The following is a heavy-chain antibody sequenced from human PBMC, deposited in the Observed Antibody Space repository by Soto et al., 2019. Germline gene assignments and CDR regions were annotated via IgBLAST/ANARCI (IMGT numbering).Heavy chain of an antibody. J-gene: IGHJ4*02. CDR3: ARFPQTAIVGAAYFDY. D-gene: IGHD1-26*01. Sequence: QVQLVQSGAEVKKPGSSVKVSCKASGGTFSSYIISWVRQAPGQGLEWMGRVIPILGIANYGQKFQGRVTITADKSTSTAYMALSSLRSEDTAVYYCARFPQTAIVGAAYFDYWGQGTLVTVSS. CDR2: VIPILGIA. CDR1: GGTFSSYI. V-gene: IGHV1-69*02.